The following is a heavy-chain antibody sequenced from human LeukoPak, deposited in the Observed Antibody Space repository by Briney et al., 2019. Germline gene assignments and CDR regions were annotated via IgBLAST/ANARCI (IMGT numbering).Heavy chain of an antibody. CDR1: GGSISSGSYY. D-gene: IGHD3-9*01. Sequence: SQTLSLTCTVSGGSISSGSYYWSWIRQPAGKGLEWIGRIYTSGSTNYNPSLKSRVSISVDTSKNQFSLKLSSVTAADTAVYYCASLFRNYDILTGSPNSDAFDIWGQGTMVTVSS. V-gene: IGHV4-61*02. CDR2: IYTSGST. CDR3: ASLFRNYDILTGSPNSDAFDI. J-gene: IGHJ3*02.